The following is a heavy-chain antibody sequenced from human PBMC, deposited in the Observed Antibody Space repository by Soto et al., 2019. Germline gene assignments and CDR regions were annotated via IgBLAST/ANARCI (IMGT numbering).Heavy chain of an antibody. CDR3: ARALSGYRSFDY. CDR2: IYSGGST. J-gene: IGHJ4*02. D-gene: IGHD3-10*01. V-gene: IGHV3-53*01. CDR1: GFTVSSNY. Sequence: GGSLRLSCAASGFTVSSNYMSWVRQAPGKGLEWVSVIYSGGSTYYADSVKGRFTISRDNSKNTLYLQMNSLRAEDTAVYYCARALSGYRSFDYWGQGTLVTVSS.